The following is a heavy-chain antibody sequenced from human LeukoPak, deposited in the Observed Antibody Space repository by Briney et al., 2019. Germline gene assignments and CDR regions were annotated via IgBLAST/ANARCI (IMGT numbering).Heavy chain of an antibody. CDR1: GGSISSYY. V-gene: IGHV4-59*01. CDR3: ARDNDAFDI. J-gene: IGHJ3*02. Sequence: SETLSLACTVSGGSISSYYWSWIRQPPGKGLEWIGYIYYSGSTNYNPSLKSRVTISVDTSKNQFSLKLSSVTAADTAVYYCARDNDAFDIWGQGTMVTVSS. CDR2: IYYSGST.